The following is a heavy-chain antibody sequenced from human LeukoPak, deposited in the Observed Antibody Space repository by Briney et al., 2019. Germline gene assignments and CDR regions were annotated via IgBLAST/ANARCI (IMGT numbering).Heavy chain of an antibody. CDR2: IYYSGST. V-gene: IGHV4-30-4*01. CDR3: ARVSSGYFSTHVDY. CDR1: GGSISSGDYY. J-gene: IGHJ4*02. D-gene: IGHD3-22*01. Sequence: SQTPSLTCTVSGGSISSGDYYWSWIRQPPGKGLEWIGYIYYSGSTYYNPSLKSRVTISVDTSKNQFSLKLSSVTAADTAVYYCARVSSGYFSTHVDYWGQGTLVTVSS.